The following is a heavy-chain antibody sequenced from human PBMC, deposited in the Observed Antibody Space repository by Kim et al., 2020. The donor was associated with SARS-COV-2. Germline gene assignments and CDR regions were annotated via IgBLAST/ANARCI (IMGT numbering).Heavy chain of an antibody. Sequence: KYSQKFQGRVTITRDTSASTAYMDLSSLTSEDTAVYYCARGATADHPFDYWGQGTLVTVSS. J-gene: IGHJ4*02. CDR3: ARGATADHPFDY. V-gene: IGHV1-3*01. D-gene: IGHD6-13*01.